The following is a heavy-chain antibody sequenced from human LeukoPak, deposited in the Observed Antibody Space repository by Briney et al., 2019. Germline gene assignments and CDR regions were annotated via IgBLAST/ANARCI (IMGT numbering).Heavy chain of an antibody. D-gene: IGHD2-8*01. V-gene: IGHV4-34*01. CDR2: GNESGGT. CDR1: GESLNGHY. J-gene: IGHJ5*02. CDR3: AKNGQSGFSFDP. Sequence: SETLSLTCAVYGESLNGHYWSWIRQPPGKGLEWIGEGNESGGTKFNPSLKSRATISADTSKNQFSLKLRSVTAADTAVYYCAKNGQSGFSFDPWGQGTLVTVSS.